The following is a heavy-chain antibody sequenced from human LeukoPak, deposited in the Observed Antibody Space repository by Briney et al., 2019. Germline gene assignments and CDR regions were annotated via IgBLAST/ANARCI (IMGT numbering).Heavy chain of an antibody. V-gene: IGHV3-74*01. CDR2: TNSDGSSI. J-gene: IGHJ4*02. Sequence: SCKASGYTFSSYWMHWVRQAPGKGLVWVSRTNSDGSSISYADSVKGRFTISRDNAKNTLYLQMNSLRAEDTAVYYCVRAAAASFDYWGQGTLVTVSS. D-gene: IGHD6-13*01. CDR3: VRAAAASFDY. CDR1: GYTFSSYW.